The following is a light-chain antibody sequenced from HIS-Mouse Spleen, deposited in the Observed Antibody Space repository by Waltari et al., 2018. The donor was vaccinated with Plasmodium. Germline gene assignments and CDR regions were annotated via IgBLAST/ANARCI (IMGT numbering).Light chain of an antibody. Sequence: SYELTQPPSVSVSPGQTARITCSGDALQKKYAYWYQQKSGQAPLLVIDEDSKRPSGIPERFSGSSSGTMATLTISGAQVEDEADYYCYSTDSSGNHRVFGGGTKLTVL. J-gene: IGLJ3*02. CDR2: EDS. CDR3: YSTDSSGNHRV. V-gene: IGLV3-10*01. CDR1: ALQKKY.